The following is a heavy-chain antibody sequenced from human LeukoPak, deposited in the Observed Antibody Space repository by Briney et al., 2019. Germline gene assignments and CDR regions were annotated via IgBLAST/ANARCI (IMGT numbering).Heavy chain of an antibody. V-gene: IGHV3-74*01. Sequence: GGSLRLSCVASGFTFSGYWMHWVRQAPRKGLVWVSRLNSDGSSTNYADSLKGRFTISRDNAQNALFLQMNTLRAENTAVYYCARDVAYFDYWGQGTLVTVSS. CDR3: ARDVAYFDY. CDR1: GFTFSGYW. CDR2: LNSDGSST. D-gene: IGHD2-15*01. J-gene: IGHJ4*02.